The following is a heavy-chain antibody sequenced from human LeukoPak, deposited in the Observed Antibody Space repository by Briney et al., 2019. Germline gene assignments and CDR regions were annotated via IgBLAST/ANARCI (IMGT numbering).Heavy chain of an antibody. CDR2: INPNSGGT. D-gene: IGHD5-12*01. CDR1: GYTFTDYH. CDR3: ARDGRIVATIKDFDY. V-gene: IGHV1-2*02. J-gene: IGHJ4*02. Sequence: ASVKVSCKASGYTFTDYHMHWVRQAPGQGLEWMGWINPNSGGTNYAQKFQGRVTMTRDTSISTAYMELSRLRSDDTAVYYCARDGRIVATIKDFDYWGQGTLVTISS.